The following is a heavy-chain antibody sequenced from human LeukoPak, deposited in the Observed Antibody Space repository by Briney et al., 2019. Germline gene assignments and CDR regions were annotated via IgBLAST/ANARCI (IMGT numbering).Heavy chain of an antibody. Sequence: SETLSLTCAVYGGSFSGYYWSWIRQPPGKGLEWIGSIYHSGSTYYNPSLKSRVTISVDTSKNQFSLKLSSVTAADTAVYYCARDDTNWFDPWGREPWSPSPQ. D-gene: IGHD3-22*01. CDR3: ARDDTNWFDP. J-gene: IGHJ5*02. CDR1: GGSFSGYY. V-gene: IGHV4-34*01. CDR2: IYHSGST.